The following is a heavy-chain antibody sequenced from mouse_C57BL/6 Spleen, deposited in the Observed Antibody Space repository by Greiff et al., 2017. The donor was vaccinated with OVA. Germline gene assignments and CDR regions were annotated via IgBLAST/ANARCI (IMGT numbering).Heavy chain of an antibody. CDR3: ARSYYGYDEGWFAY. D-gene: IGHD2-9*01. CDR2: ISDGGSYT. CDR1: GFTFSSYA. V-gene: IGHV5-4*03. J-gene: IGHJ3*01. Sequence: EVNVVESGGGLVKPGGSLKLPCAASGFTFSSYAMSWVRQPPEKRLEWVATISDGGSYTYYPDNVKGRFTISKDNTKNNLYLQMSHLKSEDTAMYCCARSYYGYDEGWFAYWGQVTLVTVSA.